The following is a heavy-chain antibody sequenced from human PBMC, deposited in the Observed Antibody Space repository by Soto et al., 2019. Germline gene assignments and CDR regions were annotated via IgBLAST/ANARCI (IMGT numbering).Heavy chain of an antibody. CDR3: ARLYCSSTSCYYYYYMDV. D-gene: IGHD2-2*01. Sequence: SETLSLTCAVYGGSFSGYYWSWIRQPPGKGLEWIGEINHSGSTNYNPSLKSRVTISVDTSKNQFSLKLSSVTAADTAVYYCARLYCSSTSCYYYYYMDVWGKGTTVTVSS. CDR1: GGSFSGYY. V-gene: IGHV4-34*01. CDR2: INHSGST. J-gene: IGHJ6*03.